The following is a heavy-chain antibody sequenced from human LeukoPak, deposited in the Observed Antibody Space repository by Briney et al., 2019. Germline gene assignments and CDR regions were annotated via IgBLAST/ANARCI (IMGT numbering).Heavy chain of an antibody. V-gene: IGHV4-30-2*02. J-gene: IGHJ4*02. CDR3: ARSGYYYDSSDYSRFDY. D-gene: IGHD3-22*01. CDR1: GGSISSGGYS. CDR2: IYHSGST. Sequence: PSETLPLTCAVSGGSISSGGYSWSWIRQPPGKGLEWIGYIYHSGSTYYNPSLKSRVTISVDRSKNQFSLKLSSVTAADTAVYYCARSGYYYDSSDYSRFDYWGQGTLVTVSS.